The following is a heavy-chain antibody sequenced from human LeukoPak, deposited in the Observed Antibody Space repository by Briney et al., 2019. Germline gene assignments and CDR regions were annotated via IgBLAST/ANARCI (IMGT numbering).Heavy chain of an antibody. D-gene: IGHD4-17*01. V-gene: IGHV4-59*12. CDR3: AREITGVYGADYYYGMDV. Sequence: PSETLSLTCTVSGGSINGYSWSWVRQPPGKGLEWIAYIYYSGSTNYNPSLKSRVTISLDTSKNQFSLKLSSVTAADTAVYYCAREITGVYGADYYYGMDVWGQGTTVTVSS. CDR2: IYYSGST. CDR1: GGSINGYS. J-gene: IGHJ6*02.